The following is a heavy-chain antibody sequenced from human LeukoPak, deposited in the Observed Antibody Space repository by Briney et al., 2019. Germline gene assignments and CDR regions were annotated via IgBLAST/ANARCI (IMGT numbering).Heavy chain of an antibody. CDR3: ARDRGSKDPIDY. CDR2: IWHDGRNK. CDR1: GFTFSSYG. D-gene: IGHD2-15*01. V-gene: IGHV3-33*01. Sequence: PARSLRLSCAASGFTFSSYGMHWVRQAPGKGLEWVAVIWHDGRNKYYADSVKGRFTISRDNSKNTLYLQMSSLRAEDTAVYYCARDRGSKDPIDYWGQGTLVTVSS. J-gene: IGHJ4*02.